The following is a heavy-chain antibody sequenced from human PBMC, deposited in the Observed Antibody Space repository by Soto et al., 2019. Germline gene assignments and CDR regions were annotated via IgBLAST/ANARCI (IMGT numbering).Heavy chain of an antibody. CDR1: GGSISSSSNY. D-gene: IGHD6-6*01. V-gene: IGHV4-39*01. Sequence: QLQLRESGPGLGKPSATMSLNCTVAGGSISSSSNYWGWIRQAPGKGLECIGSIYYSGSTYYNPSLRSRVTISVDTSKNQFSLKLSSVTAADTAVYYCALSSSSFDYWGQGTLVTVSS. J-gene: IGHJ4*02. CDR3: ALSSSSFDY. CDR2: IYYSGST.